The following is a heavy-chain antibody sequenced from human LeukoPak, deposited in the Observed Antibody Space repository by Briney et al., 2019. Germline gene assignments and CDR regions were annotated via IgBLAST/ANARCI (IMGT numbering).Heavy chain of an antibody. CDR1: GFTFSSHW. CDR3: AKGTSSWHEFDY. D-gene: IGHD6-13*01. CDR2: INSDGSST. Sequence: GGSLRLSCAASGFTFSSHWMHWVRQAPGKGLVWVSRINSDGSSTSYADSVKGRFTISRDNSKDSLYLQMNSLRAEDTALYYCAKGTSSWHEFDYWGQGTLVTVSS. V-gene: IGHV3-74*01. J-gene: IGHJ4*02.